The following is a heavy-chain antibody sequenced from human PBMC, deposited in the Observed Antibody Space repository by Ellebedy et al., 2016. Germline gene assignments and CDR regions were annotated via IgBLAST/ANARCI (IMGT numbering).Heavy chain of an antibody. V-gene: IGHV3-23*01. CDR2: ISAGSDTT. Sequence: GGSLRLXXTASGLTFNTFFMSWVRQAPGKGLEWVSTISAGSDTTRLADSVKGRFTISRDNSKNTLYLQMDNLRVEDTALYYCRQGHYFDQWGQGALVAVSS. J-gene: IGHJ4*02. CDR3: RQGHYFDQ. CDR1: GLTFNTFF.